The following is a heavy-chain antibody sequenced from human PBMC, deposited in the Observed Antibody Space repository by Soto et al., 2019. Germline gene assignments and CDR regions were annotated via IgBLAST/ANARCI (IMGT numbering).Heavy chain of an antibody. V-gene: IGHV1-46*01. D-gene: IGHD2-2*01. CDR3: VRAAFDQHFDY. CDR2: ISPSGDSA. J-gene: IGHJ4*02. CDR1: GFSFTSYY. Sequence: ASVKVSCKASGFSFTSYYMHWVRQAPEHGLEWMGIISPSGDSATYAQSLQGRVTMTRDMSTSTVYMELSGLTSEDTAVYYCVRAAFDQHFDYWGQGTPVTAPQ.